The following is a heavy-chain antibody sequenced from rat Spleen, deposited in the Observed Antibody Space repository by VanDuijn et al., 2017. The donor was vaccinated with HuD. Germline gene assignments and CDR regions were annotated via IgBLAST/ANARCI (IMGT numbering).Heavy chain of an antibody. D-gene: IGHD1-7*01. CDR1: GFSLTSYN. CDR2: MWSGGST. Sequence: QVQLMESGPGLVQPSETLSLTCTVSGFSLTSYNVHWVRQPPGKGLEWMGVMWSGGSTDYNSALKSRLSISRDTSKNQVFLKMNSLQSEDTTTYYCARDRGTTGMGVMDAWGQGASVTVSS. V-gene: IGHV2-45*01. CDR3: ARDRGTTGMGVMDA. J-gene: IGHJ4*01.